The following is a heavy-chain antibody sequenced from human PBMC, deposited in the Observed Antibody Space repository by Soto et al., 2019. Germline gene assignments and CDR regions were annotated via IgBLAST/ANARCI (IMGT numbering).Heavy chain of an antibody. CDR1: GDSISSSKW. CDR2: IYHSGST. D-gene: IGHD5-18*01. J-gene: IGHJ4*02. V-gene: IGHV4-4*02. CDR3: ARGYGRNFDD. Sequence: PSETLSLTCAVAGDSISSSKWWSWVRQPPGKGLEWIGEIYHSGSTNYNPSLKSRVIISVDTSKNQFSLKLSSVTAADTAVYYCARGYGRNFDDWGQGTLVTVSS.